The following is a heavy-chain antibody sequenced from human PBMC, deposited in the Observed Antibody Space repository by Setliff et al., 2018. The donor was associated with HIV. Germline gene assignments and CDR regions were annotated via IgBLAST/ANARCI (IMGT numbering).Heavy chain of an antibody. CDR2: IYSVSST. D-gene: IGHD2-15*01. CDR3: ARERHSEGYNSAWGFDP. V-gene: IGHV3-53*01. Sequence: PGGSLRFSCAASGFTVSGNFMTWVRQAPGKGLEWISIIYSVSSTYYADSVKGRFTMSRDTSKNTVFLQMNSLRVEDTAVYYCARERHSEGYNSAWGFDPWGPGTLVTVSS. CDR1: GFTVSGNF. J-gene: IGHJ5*02.